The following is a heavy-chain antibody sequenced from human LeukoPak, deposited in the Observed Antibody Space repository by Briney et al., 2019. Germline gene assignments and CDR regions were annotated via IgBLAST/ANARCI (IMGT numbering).Heavy chain of an antibody. CDR3: ARGRVVVVVAAYYFDY. D-gene: IGHD2-15*01. V-gene: IGHV4-34*01. CDR2: INHSGST. Sequence: PSETLSLTCAVYGGSFSGYYWSWIRQPPGEGLEWIGEINHSGSTNYNPSLKSRVTISVDTSKNQFSLKLSSVTAADTAVYYCARGRVVVVVAAYYFDYWGQGTLVTVSS. J-gene: IGHJ4*02. CDR1: GGSFSGYY.